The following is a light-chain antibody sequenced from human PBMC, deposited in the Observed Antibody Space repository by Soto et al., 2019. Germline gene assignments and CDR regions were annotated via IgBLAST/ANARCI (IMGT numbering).Light chain of an antibody. CDR1: QSISRY. CDR2: DAS. V-gene: IGKV3-11*01. Sequence: EIVLTQSPATLSLSPGERATLSCRASQSISRYLGWYQHKPGQAPRLLIYDASNMATGIPDRFSGSESGTDFSHNISRLEPEDCAISYCKQRSYWLTLGQGTRPE. CDR3: KQRSYWLT. J-gene: IGKJ5*01.